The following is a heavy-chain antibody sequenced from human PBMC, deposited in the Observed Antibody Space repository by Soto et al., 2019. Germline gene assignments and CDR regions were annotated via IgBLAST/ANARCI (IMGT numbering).Heavy chain of an antibody. Sequence: QVQLVQSGAEVKEPGDSVMVSCEASGYTFTAYYIHWVRQAPGQGLEWMGWINPKFGDTTYAQDFQGRVSMTRDMSISTVYMELSRLTSDDTAIYYCARNMDYYYGRGSGNGHGVWGQGTTVTVFS. CDR2: INPKFGDT. D-gene: IGHD3-10*02. CDR1: GYTFTAYY. J-gene: IGHJ6*02. V-gene: IGHV1-2*02. CDR3: ARNMDYYYGRGSGNGHGV.